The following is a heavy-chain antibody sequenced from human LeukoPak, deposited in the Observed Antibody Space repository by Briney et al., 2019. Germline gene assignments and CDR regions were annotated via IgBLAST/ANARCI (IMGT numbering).Heavy chain of an antibody. Sequence: ASVKVSCKASGYTFTVYYMYWVRQAPGQGLEWMGRINPNNGDTDYAQNFQGRVTMTRDTSISTAYMELTNLRSDDTAVYYCARGYCSGGTCYLVENWFDPWGQGTLVTVSS. D-gene: IGHD2-15*01. CDR2: INPNNGDT. CDR1: GYTFTVYY. J-gene: IGHJ5*02. V-gene: IGHV1-2*06. CDR3: ARGYCSGGTCYLVENWFDP.